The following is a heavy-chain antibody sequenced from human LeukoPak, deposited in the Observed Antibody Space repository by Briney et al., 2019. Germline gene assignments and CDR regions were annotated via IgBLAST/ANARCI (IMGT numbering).Heavy chain of an antibody. CDR1: GGSISSYY. J-gene: IGHJ4*02. D-gene: IGHD3-10*01. CDR3: AREGITMVRGGFDY. V-gene: IGHV4-59*01. CDR2: IYYSGST. Sequence: SETLSLTCTVSGGSISSYYWSWVRQPPGKGLEWIGDIYYSGSTNYNPSLKSRVTISVDTSKNQFSLKLSSVTAADTAVYYCAREGITMVRGGFDYWGQGTLVTVSS.